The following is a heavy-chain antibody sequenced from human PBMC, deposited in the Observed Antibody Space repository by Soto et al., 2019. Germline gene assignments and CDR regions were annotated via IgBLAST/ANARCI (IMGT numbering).Heavy chain of an antibody. CDR2: INPSSGGT. J-gene: IGHJ6*02. Sequence: ASVKVSCKASGYPFTGPYIYWVRQAPGQGLEWMGWINPSSGGTEFAEKFQGRVTVTRDTSIRPVFLELNSLTSDDTGVYFCARPFRTYSHGVDVWGQGGAVTVSS. V-gene: IGHV1-2*02. CDR1: GYPFTGPY. CDR3: ARPFRTYSHGVDV. D-gene: IGHD4-4*01.